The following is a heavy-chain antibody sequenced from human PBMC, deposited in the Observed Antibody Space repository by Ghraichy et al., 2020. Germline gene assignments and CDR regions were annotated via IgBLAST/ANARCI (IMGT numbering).Heavy chain of an antibody. J-gene: IGHJ5*02. CDR1: GFTFSSYA. CDR3: AKEDCSSTSCYIRKYNLFDP. CDR2: ISGSGGST. Sequence: GGSLRLSCAASGFTFSSYAMSWVRQAPGKGLEWVSAISGSGGSTYYADSVKGRFTISRDNSKNTLYLQMNSLIAEDTAVYYCAKEDCSSTSCYIRKYNLFDPWGQGTLVTVSS. D-gene: IGHD2-2*02. V-gene: IGHV3-23*01.